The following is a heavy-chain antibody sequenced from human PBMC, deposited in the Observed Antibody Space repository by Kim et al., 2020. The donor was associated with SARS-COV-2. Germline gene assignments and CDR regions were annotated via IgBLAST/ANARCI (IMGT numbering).Heavy chain of an antibody. V-gene: IGHV3-30*18. Sequence: GGSLRLSCAASGFTFSSYGMHWVRQAPGKGLEWVAVISYDGSNKYYADSVKGRFTISRDNSKNTLYLQMNSLRAEDTAVYYCAKDLARYCSSTSCYLGYWGQGTLVTVSS. CDR1: GFTFSSYG. D-gene: IGHD2-2*01. CDR3: AKDLARYCSSTSCYLGY. CDR2: ISYDGSNK. J-gene: IGHJ4*02.